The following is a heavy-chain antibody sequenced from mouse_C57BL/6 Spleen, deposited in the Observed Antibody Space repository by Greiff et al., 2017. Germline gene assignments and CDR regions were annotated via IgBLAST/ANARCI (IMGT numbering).Heavy chain of an antibody. V-gene: IGHV1-4*01. D-gene: IGHD2-3*01. CDR2: INPSSGYT. CDR1: SYTFTSYT. CDR3: ARCNGYYYFDD. Sequence: VQLQQSGAELARPGASVKMSCKASSYTFTSYTMHWVKQRPGQGLEWIGYINPSSGYTKYNQKFKDKATLTADKSSSTAYMQLSSLTSEDSAVYYCARCNGYYYFDDWGQGTTLTVAS. J-gene: IGHJ2*01.